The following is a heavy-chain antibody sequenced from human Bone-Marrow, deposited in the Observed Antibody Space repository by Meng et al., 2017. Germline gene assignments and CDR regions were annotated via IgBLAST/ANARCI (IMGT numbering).Heavy chain of an antibody. CDR3: ARFTMVRGVIINGYYYYGMDV. V-gene: IGHV3-21*01. CDR2: ISSSSSYI. J-gene: IGHJ6*02. Sequence: GESLKISCAASGFTFSNAWMSWVRQAPGKGLEWVSSISSSSSYIYYADSVKGRFTISRDNAKNSLYLQMNSLRAEDTAVYYCARFTMVRGVIINGYYYYGMDVWGQGTTVTVSS. D-gene: IGHD3-10*01. CDR1: GFTFSNAW.